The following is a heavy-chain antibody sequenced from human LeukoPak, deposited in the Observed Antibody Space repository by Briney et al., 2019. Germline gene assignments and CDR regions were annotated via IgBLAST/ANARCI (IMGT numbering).Heavy chain of an antibody. D-gene: IGHD3-3*01. CDR2: IYYSGST. V-gene: IGHV4-39*07. CDR1: GGSISSSSYY. CDR3: ARVPGLTIFGVQGAFDI. J-gene: IGHJ3*02. Sequence: PSETLSLTCTVSGGSISSSSYYWGWIRQPPGKGLEWIGSIYYSGSTYYNPSLKGRVTISVDTSKNQFSLKLSSVTAADTAVYYCARVPGLTIFGVQGAFDIWGQGTMVTVSS.